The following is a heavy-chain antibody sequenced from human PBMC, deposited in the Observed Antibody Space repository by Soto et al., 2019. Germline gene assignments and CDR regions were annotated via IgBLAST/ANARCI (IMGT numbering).Heavy chain of an antibody. Sequence: SETLSLTCTVSGGSISSYYWSWIRQPPGKGLEWIGYIYYSGSTNYYPSIKSRVTISVDTSKKQFSLKLSSVTDAETAVYYCARHGGYSYQSDYYYYYVDVWGKGTTVTVSS. CDR3: ARHGGYSYQSDYYYYYVDV. CDR2: IYYSGST. D-gene: IGHD5-18*01. J-gene: IGHJ6*03. CDR1: GGSISSYY. V-gene: IGHV4-59*08.